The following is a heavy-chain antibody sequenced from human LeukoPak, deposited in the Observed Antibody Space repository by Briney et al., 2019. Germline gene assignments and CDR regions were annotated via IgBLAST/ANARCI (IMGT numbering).Heavy chain of an antibody. J-gene: IGHJ6*02. Sequence: GGSLRLSCAASGFTFSSYSMNWVRQAPGKGLEWVSYISSSSSTIYYADSVKGRFTISRDNAKNSLYLQMNSLRAEDTAVYYCAREAAYYVMDVWGQGTTVTVSS. CDR2: ISSSSSTI. CDR3: AREAAYYVMDV. D-gene: IGHD6-25*01. CDR1: GFTFSSYS. V-gene: IGHV3-48*01.